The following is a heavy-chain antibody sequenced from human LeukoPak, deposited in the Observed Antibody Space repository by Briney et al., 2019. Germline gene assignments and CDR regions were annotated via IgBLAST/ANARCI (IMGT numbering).Heavy chain of an antibody. CDR1: GFTFSSYG. CDR2: IWYDGSSK. J-gene: IGHJ4*02. Sequence: GRSLRLSCAASGFTFSSYGMHWVRQAPGKGLEWVAVIWYDGSSKYYADSVKGRFTISRDNSKNTLYLQMSSLRAEDTAVYYCARRAYGDYDNYFDYWGQGTLVTVSS. V-gene: IGHV3-33*01. CDR3: ARRAYGDYDNYFDY. D-gene: IGHD4-17*01.